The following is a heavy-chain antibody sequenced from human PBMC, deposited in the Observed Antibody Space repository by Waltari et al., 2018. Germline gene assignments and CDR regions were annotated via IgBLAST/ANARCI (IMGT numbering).Heavy chain of an antibody. Sequence: QVQLQQWGAGLLKPSETLSLTCAVYGGSFSGYYWSWIRQPPGKGLEWLGEINHSGSTNYNPSLKSRVTISVDTSKNQFSLKLSSVTAADTAVYYCARGRGYDYVWGSYRFAQDYFDYWGQGTLVTVSS. CDR3: ARGRGYDYVWGSYRFAQDYFDY. CDR1: GGSFSGYY. V-gene: IGHV4-34*01. D-gene: IGHD3-16*02. CDR2: INHSGST. J-gene: IGHJ4*02.